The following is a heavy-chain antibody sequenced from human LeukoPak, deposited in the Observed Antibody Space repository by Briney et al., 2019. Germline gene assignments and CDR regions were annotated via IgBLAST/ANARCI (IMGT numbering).Heavy chain of an antibody. D-gene: IGHD6-6*01. Sequence: GASVKVSCKASGGTFTSYGISWVRQAPGQGLEWMGEIIPIFGTANYAQNFQGRVTITADGSTSTAYMELSSLRSEDTAVYYCARGAARRVYYFDYWGQGTLVTVSS. CDR3: ARGAARRVYYFDY. J-gene: IGHJ4*02. V-gene: IGHV1-69*13. CDR1: GGTFTSYG. CDR2: IIPIFGTA.